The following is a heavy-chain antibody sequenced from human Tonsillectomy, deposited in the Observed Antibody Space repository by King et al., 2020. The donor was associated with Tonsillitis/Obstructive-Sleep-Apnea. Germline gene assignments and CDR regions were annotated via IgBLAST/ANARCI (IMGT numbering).Heavy chain of an antibody. CDR1: GYSFTTYW. J-gene: IGHJ3*02. CDR2: IYPGDSDT. Sequence: EVQLVESGAEVKKPGESLKISCKGSGYSFTTYWIGWVRQMPGKGLEWMGIIYPGDSDTRYSPSFQGQVTISADKSISTAYLQWSSLKASDTAMYYCARRNSYYDIIPNAFDIWGQGTMVTVSS. D-gene: IGHD3-22*01. V-gene: IGHV5-51*03. CDR3: ARRNSYYDIIPNAFDI.